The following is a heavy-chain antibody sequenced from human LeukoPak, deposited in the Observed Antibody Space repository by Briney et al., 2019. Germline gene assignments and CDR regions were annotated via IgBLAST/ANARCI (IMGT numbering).Heavy chain of an antibody. CDR1: GFTFSTYW. CDR3: ARSYSASGTYYNAPFFDF. Sequence: GGSLRLSCAASGFTFSTYWMHWVRRAPGKGLVWVSGINGDGSTTTYANSVKGRFTISRDNAKNTLYLEMHSRRAEDTAVYYCARSYSASGTYYNAPFFDFWGQGTLVAVSS. J-gene: IGHJ4*02. V-gene: IGHV3-74*03. D-gene: IGHD3-10*01. CDR2: INGDGSTT.